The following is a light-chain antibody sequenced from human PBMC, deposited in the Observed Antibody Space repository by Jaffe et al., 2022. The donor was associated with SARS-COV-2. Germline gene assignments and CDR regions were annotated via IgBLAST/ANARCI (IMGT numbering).Light chain of an antibody. V-gene: IGKV1-39*01. CDR2: GAS. Sequence: DIQMTQSPSSLSASVGDRVTITCRASQSISSYLNWYQQKPGKAPKLLIYGASSLQSEVPSRFSGSGSGTDFTLTISSLQPEDFATYYCQHSYNTPRTFGQGTKLEIK. J-gene: IGKJ2*02. CDR1: QSISSY. CDR3: QHSYNTPRT.